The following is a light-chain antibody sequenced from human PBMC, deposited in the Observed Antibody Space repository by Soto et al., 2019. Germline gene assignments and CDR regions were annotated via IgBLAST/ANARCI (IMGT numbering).Light chain of an antibody. CDR3: ETWDSKNWV. V-gene: IGLV4-60*03. Sequence: QSVLTQSSSASASLGSSVKLTCTLSSGHSTYIIAWHQQQPGKAPRYLMKLEGSGSYNKGSGVPDRFSGSSSGADRYLTITKLQSEDEADYYCETWDSKNWVVGGGTQLTVL. J-gene: IGLJ3*02. CDR1: SGHSTYI. CDR2: LEGSGSY.